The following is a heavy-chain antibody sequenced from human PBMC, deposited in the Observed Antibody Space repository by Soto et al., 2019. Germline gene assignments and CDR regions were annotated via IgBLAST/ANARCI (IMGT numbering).Heavy chain of an antibody. D-gene: IGHD3-3*01. CDR2: VIPVLGTT. Sequence: QVQLVQSGTEVRTPGSSVKVSCKASGDSLENLAISWVRQAPGQGFEWMGGVIPVLGTTDYAQNLQDRLTITAYESTTTVFMELSSLKSVDTSVYFCARDGRTLRYLEWPAAFDSWGQGTLVTVAS. CDR1: GDSLENLA. V-gene: IGHV1-69*01. CDR3: ARDGRTLRYLEWPAAFDS. J-gene: IGHJ5*01.